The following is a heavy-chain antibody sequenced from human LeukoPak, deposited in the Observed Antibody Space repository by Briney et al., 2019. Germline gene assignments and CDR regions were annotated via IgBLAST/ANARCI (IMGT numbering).Heavy chain of an antibody. CDR1: GGSISSYY. Sequence: SETLSLTCTVSGGSISSYYWSWIRQPPGKGLEWIGYIYYSGSTNYNPSLKSRVTISADMSKTQFSLKLTSVTAADTAIYYCARGSGGYRFDPWGLGTLVTVSS. V-gene: IGHV4-59*01. J-gene: IGHJ5*02. D-gene: IGHD3-10*01. CDR3: ARGSGGYRFDP. CDR2: IYYSGST.